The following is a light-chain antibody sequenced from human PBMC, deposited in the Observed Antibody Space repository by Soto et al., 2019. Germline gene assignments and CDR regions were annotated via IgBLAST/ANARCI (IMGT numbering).Light chain of an antibody. CDR2: GAS. J-gene: IGKJ4*01. CDR3: QQYQSLT. V-gene: IGKV3-20*01. Sequence: IVLPQSPAILALSPGDRATLSCRASQSVSSSYLAWYQHKPGQAPRLLIHGASSRVTGIPDRFRGRGSGTDFTLTITRLEPEDFAVYYCQQYQSLTFGGGTKVDIK. CDR1: QSVSSSY.